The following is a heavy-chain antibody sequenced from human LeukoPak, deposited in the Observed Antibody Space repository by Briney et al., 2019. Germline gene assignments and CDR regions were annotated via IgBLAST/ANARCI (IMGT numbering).Heavy chain of an antibody. D-gene: IGHD6-25*01. Sequence: PGGSLRLSCAASGFTLSSHWMSWVRQAPGKGLEWVANIKQDGSEKYYVDSVKGRFTISRGNAKNSLYLQMDSLRAEDTAVYYCARVQQAAFDYRGQGTLVTVSS. CDR3: ARVQQAAFDY. J-gene: IGHJ4*02. CDR2: IKQDGSEK. CDR1: GFTLSSHW. V-gene: IGHV3-7*04.